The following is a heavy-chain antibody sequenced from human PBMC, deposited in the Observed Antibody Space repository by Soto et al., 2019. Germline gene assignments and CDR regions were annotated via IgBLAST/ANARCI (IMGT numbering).Heavy chain of an antibody. Sequence: SETLSLTCTVSGASISSYYGGWFRQPPGKGLEWIGYIYYSGSTTYHPSLKSRVTISVDTSKNQFSLNLTSVTAADTAVYYCARLGGYYQAFDQWGQGSLVTVS. J-gene: IGHJ4*02. CDR2: IYYSGST. CDR3: ARLGGYYQAFDQ. D-gene: IGHD3-22*01. V-gene: IGHV4-59*08. CDR1: GASISSYY.